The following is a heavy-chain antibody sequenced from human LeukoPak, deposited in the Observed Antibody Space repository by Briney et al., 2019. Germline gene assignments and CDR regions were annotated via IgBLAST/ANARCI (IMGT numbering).Heavy chain of an antibody. V-gene: IGHV4-59*12. J-gene: IGHJ5*02. CDR2: IYYSGST. CDR1: GGSISSYY. D-gene: IGHD1-7*01. Sequence: PSETLSLTCTVSGGSISSYYWSWIRQPPGKGLEWIGYIYYSGSTNYNPSLKSRVTISVDTSKNQFSLKLSSVTAADTAVYYCAREPTPGSITGTTVWFDPWGQGTLVTVSS. CDR3: AREPTPGSITGTTVWFDP.